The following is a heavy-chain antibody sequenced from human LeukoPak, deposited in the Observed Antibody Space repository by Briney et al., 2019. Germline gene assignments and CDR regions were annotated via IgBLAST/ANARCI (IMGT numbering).Heavy chain of an antibody. CDR2: IYPGDSDT. Sequence: TLGESLKISCKGSRYSFTTYWIGWVRQMLGKGLEWMGIIYPGDSDTRYSPSFQGQVTISADKSISTAYLQWSSLKASDTAMYYCARREGLAFDIWGQGTMVTVSS. J-gene: IGHJ3*02. CDR3: ARREGLAFDI. CDR1: RYSFTTYW. V-gene: IGHV5-51*01.